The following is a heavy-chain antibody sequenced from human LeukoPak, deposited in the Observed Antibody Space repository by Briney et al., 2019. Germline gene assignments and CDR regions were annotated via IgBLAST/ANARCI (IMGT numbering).Heavy chain of an antibody. CDR3: ARQVRDIVVVPAVLYFDY. CDR1: GGSVSSSTYY. D-gene: IGHD2-2*01. V-gene: IGHV4-39*01. J-gene: IGHJ4*02. CDR2: IYYIGST. Sequence: SETLSLTCTDSGGSVSSSTYYWGCIRQPPGKGLEWIGTIYYIGSTYYNPSLKARVTISVEMSMNQFSLKLTSVTAAHTPVYYCARQVRDIVVVPAVLYFDYWGQGTLVTVSS.